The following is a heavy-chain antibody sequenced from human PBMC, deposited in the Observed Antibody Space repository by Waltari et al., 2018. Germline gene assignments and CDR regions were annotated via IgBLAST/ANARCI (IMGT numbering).Heavy chain of an antibody. V-gene: IGHV4-34*01. D-gene: IGHD3-16*01. CDR3: VRHVGGSRGIDY. J-gene: IGHJ4*02. CDR1: GGSFSGYY. Sequence: QVLLQPGGARLLKPSETLSPTCGVSGGSFSGYYWSWIRQPPGKGLQWIGEINQGGSTKYNPSLNSRVTISVDTSNNQFSLKLTSVTAADTAVYYCVRHVGGSRGIDYWGQGTLITVSS. CDR2: INQGGST.